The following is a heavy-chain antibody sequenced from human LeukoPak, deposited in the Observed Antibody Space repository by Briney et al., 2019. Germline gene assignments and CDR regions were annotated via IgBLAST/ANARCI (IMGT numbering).Heavy chain of an antibody. CDR1: GFTLSSYW. D-gene: IGHD6-13*01. CDR3: ARVGAPGTADY. CDR2: IDQDGSDK. Sequence: PGGSLRLSCAASGFTLSSYWMSWVRQAPGKGLEGVANIDQDGSDKYYVDSVKGRFTISRDNAKNSLYLQMSSLRVEDTAVYYCARVGAPGTADYWGQGTLVTVSS. J-gene: IGHJ4*02. V-gene: IGHV3-7*01.